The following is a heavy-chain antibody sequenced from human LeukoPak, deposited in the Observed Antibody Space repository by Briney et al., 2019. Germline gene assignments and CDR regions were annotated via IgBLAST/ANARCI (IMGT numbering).Heavy chain of an antibody. D-gene: IGHD1-1*01. Sequence: SETLSLTCTVSGYSISTGYYWGWIRQPPGKGLEWIGSIYHSGSTYYNPSLKSRVTISVDTSKNQFSLKLSSVTAADTAVYYCAKATGNLGNWGQGTQVTVSS. J-gene: IGHJ4*02. CDR1: GYSISTGYY. CDR3: AKATGNLGN. V-gene: IGHV4-38-2*02. CDR2: IYHSGST.